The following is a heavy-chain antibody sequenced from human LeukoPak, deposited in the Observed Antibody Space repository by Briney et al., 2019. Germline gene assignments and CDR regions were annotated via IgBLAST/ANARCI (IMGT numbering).Heavy chain of an antibody. J-gene: IGHJ5*02. V-gene: IGHV4-39*01. CDR1: GGSISDGTYL. Sequence: SETLSLTCTVSGGSISDGTYLWAWIRQPPGKGLEWIGSTSYSGTTYYNPSLKSRVTVSLATSKNQFSLSLSSVTAADTAVYYCARSVSAYYDFWRPWGQGTLVSVSS. CDR2: TSYSGTT. CDR3: ARSVSAYYDFWRP. D-gene: IGHD3-3*01.